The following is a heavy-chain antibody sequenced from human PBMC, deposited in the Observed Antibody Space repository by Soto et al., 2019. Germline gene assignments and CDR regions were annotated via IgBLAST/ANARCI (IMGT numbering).Heavy chain of an antibody. J-gene: IGHJ4*02. D-gene: IGHD4-17*01. Sequence: GGSLRLSCAASGFTFSSYGMHWVRQAPGKGLEWVAVIWYDGSNKYYADSVKGRFTISRDNSKNTLYLQMNSLRAEDTAVYYCASEPYGGNLPSYPDYWGQGTLVTVSS. CDR3: ASEPYGGNLPSYPDY. CDR2: IWYDGSNK. V-gene: IGHV3-33*01. CDR1: GFTFSSYG.